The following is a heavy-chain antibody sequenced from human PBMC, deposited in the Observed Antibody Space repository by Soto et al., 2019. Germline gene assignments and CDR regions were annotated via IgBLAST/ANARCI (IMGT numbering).Heavy chain of an antibody. CDR1: GFSLSTSGVG. J-gene: IGHJ4*02. CDR2: LYWDDDK. CDR3: AHRQRTVYFDY. Sequence: QITLKESGPTLVKTTQTLTLTCTFSGFSLSTSGVGVGWIRQPPGKALEWLALLYWDDDKRYSPSLKSRLTITKDTSKNQVVLTMTNMDPVDTATYYCAHRQRTVYFDYWGQGTLVTVSS. V-gene: IGHV2-5*02. D-gene: IGHD4-17*01.